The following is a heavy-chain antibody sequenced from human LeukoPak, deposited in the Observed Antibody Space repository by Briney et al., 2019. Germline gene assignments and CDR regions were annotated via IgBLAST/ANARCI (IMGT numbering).Heavy chain of an antibody. D-gene: IGHD6-19*01. CDR3: AKDIAVASYYMDV. CDR2: ISGSGGST. V-gene: IGHV3-23*01. J-gene: IGHJ6*03. CDR1: GFNVSNYY. Sequence: GGSLRLSCAASGFNVSNYYMSWVRQAPGKGLEWVSGISGSGGSTYYADSVKGRFTISRDNSKNTLYLQMNSLRAEDTAVYYCAKDIAVASYYMDVWGKGTTVTVSS.